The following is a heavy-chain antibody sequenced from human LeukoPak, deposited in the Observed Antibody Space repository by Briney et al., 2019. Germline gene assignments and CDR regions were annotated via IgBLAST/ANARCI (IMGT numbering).Heavy chain of an antibody. CDR3: ARSVQLFTPGRYYGWDV. CDR1: GFTFSNYW. Sequence: PGGSLRLSCAASGFTFSNYWMSWVRQAPGKGLEWVANIKQDGSDKYYVDSVRGRFAISRDNAKNSLYLQMNSLRAEDTAVYYCARSVQLFTPGRYYGWDVWSQGTTVTVSS. CDR2: IKQDGSDK. D-gene: IGHD3-10*01. V-gene: IGHV3-7*01. J-gene: IGHJ6*02.